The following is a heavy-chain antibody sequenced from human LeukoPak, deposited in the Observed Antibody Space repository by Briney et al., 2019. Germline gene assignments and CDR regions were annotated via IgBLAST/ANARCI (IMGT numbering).Heavy chain of an antibody. Sequence: GGSLRLSCAASGFTFSTYFMHWVRQAPGKGLEWVADIASDGSHTFYVESVEGRFAISRDNSKNTLYLQMNSLRAEDTAVYFCARERQDSILHSGAFDIWGQGTMVTVSS. J-gene: IGHJ3*02. CDR2: IASDGSHT. D-gene: IGHD2-21*01. CDR3: ARERQDSILHSGAFDI. CDR1: GFTFSTYF. V-gene: IGHV3-30*09.